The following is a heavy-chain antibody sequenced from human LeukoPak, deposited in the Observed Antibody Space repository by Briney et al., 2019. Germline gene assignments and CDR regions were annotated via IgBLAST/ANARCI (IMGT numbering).Heavy chain of an antibody. J-gene: IGHJ4*02. Sequence: GGFLRLSCAASRFTFSSYAMSWVRQGPGKGLEWVSGISDSGGDTFYADSVKGRFTISRDNSKNTLYLQMNSLSVEGTAVYYCAKTYHYGSGTIYYFDYWGQGALVTVSS. CDR1: RFTFSSYA. D-gene: IGHD3-10*01. CDR3: AKTYHYGSGTIYYFDY. V-gene: IGHV3-23*01. CDR2: ISDSGGDT.